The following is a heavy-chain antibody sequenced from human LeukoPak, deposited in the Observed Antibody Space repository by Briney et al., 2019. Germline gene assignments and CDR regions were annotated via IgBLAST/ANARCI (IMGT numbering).Heavy chain of an antibody. CDR3: AGELSFGLDP. Sequence: SETLSLTCTVSGGSISSYYWSWIRQPPGQGPEWIGYIYYSGSTNYNPSLKSRVTISVDTSKNQFSLKLSSVTAADTAVYYCAGELSFGLDPWGQGTLVTVSS. CDR2: IYYSGST. CDR1: GGSISSYY. V-gene: IGHV4-59*01. J-gene: IGHJ5*02. D-gene: IGHD1-26*01.